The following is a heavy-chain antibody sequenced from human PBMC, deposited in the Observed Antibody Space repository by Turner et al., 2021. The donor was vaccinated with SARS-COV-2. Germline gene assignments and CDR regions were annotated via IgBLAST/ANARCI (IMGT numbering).Heavy chain of an antibody. V-gene: IGHV3-53*01. CDR2: IYSGGST. D-gene: IGHD2-15*01. Sequence: EVQLVESGGGLIQPGGSLRLSCAASGFTVSSNYMSWVRQAPGKGRGWFSFIYSGGSTFYADSVKGRFTISRDNSKNPLYLQMNSLRAEDTAVYYCARDLGGLRFDYWGQGTLVTVSS. J-gene: IGHJ4*02. CDR3: ARDLGGLRFDY. CDR1: GFTVSSNY.